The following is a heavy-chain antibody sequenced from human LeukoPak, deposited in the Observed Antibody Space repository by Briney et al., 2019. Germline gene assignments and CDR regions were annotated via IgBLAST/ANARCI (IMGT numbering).Heavy chain of an antibody. CDR3: ARDGNYLGWFDP. Sequence: PSETLSLTCTVSGGSISSYYWSWIRQPPGKGLEWIGYIYYSGSTNYNPSLKSRVTISVDASKNQFSLKLSSVTAADTAVYYCARDGNYLGWFDPWGQGTLVTVPS. V-gene: IGHV4-59*01. D-gene: IGHD3-22*01. CDR2: IYYSGST. J-gene: IGHJ5*02. CDR1: GGSISSYY.